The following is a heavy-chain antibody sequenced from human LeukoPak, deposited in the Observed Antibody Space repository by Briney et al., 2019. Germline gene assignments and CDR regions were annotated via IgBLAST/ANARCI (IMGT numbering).Heavy chain of an antibody. V-gene: IGHV3-74*01. CDR1: GFTFRTYW. J-gene: IGHJ2*01. Sequence: PGGSLRLSCAASGFTFRTYWMHWVRQAPGKGLVWVSHINFDGSNTNYADFVKGRFTISRDNAKNTLYLQMISLRAEDTAVYYCAKDAARPGWYFDLWGRGTLVTVSS. CDR3: AKDAARPGWYFDL. CDR2: INFDGSNT. D-gene: IGHD6-6*01.